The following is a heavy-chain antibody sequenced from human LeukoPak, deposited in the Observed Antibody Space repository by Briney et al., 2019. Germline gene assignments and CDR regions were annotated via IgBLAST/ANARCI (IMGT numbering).Heavy chain of an antibody. CDR2: ISYDGGNK. CDR3: ASEEGYGLDY. J-gene: IGHJ4*02. Sequence: GGSLRLSCAASGFTFSSYGMRGVRQAPGKGLEWVAVISYDGGNKYYADSVKGRFTISRDNSKNTLYLQMNSLRAEDTAVYYCASEEGYGLDYWGQGTLVTVSS. D-gene: IGHD5-12*01. V-gene: IGHV3-30*03. CDR1: GFTFSSYG.